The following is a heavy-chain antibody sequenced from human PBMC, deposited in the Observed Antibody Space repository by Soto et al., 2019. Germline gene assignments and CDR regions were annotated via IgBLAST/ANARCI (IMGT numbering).Heavy chain of an antibody. CDR2: ISGSGFKK. CDR3: AKNQGVELVPLATVDWFDP. D-gene: IGHD1-26*01. J-gene: IGHJ5*02. CDR1: GFIFENFG. V-gene: IGHV3-23*01. Sequence: PGGSLRPACAASGFIFENFGMSWVRQAPGKGLEWISSISGSGFKKYYADSVKGRFTISRDNSKSTVYLELNNLSAEDTAVYHCAKNQGVELVPLATVDWFDPWGQGSVVTV.